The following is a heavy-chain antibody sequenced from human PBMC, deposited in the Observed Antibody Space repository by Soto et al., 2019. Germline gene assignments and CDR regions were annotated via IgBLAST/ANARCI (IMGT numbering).Heavy chain of an antibody. CDR1: GFTFSSYG. V-gene: IGHV3-30*18. Sequence: QVQLVESGGGVVQPGRSLRLSCAASGFTFSSYGVHWVRQSPGKGLQWVASVSYDGSNKHYADSVKVRFTISRDNSRNTLDLQMNSLRAEDTAVYYCAKDTYYYDRGGYYTYDYWGQGTKVTVSS. CDR3: AKDTYYYDRGGYYTYDY. CDR2: VSYDGSNK. D-gene: IGHD3-22*01. J-gene: IGHJ4*02.